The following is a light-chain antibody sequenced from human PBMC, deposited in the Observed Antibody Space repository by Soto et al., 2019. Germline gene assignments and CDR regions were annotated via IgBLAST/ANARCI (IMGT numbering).Light chain of an antibody. V-gene: IGKV3-20*01. J-gene: IGKJ1*01. CDR2: GAS. CDR3: QQYGRSPWT. Sequence: EIVLTQSPGTLSLSPGEIATLSCRASQSVSSSYLAWYQQKPGQAPRLLIYGASSRATGIPDRFSGSGSGTDFTLTISRLEPEDFAVYYCQQYGRSPWTFGQGTKV. CDR1: QSVSSSY.